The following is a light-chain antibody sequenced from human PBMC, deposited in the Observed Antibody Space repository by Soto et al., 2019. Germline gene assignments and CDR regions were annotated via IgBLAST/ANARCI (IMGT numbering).Light chain of an antibody. CDR2: GAS. CDR1: QSVSMW. J-gene: IGKJ1*01. Sequence: DTQMTQSPSTLSASVGDTVTITCRASQSVSMWLAWFQQKPGKAPRLLIYGASNLESGVPSRFSGSGSGAQFTLTISSLQPEDAATYYCQQYSTYLTWTFGQGTKVDIK. CDR3: QQYSTYLTWT. V-gene: IGKV1-5*01.